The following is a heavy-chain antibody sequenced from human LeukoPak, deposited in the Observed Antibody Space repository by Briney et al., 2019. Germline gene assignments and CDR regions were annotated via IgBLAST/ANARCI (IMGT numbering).Heavy chain of an antibody. V-gene: IGHV3-21*01. D-gene: IGHD3-22*01. CDR2: ISSSSSYI. Sequence: GALRLSCAASGFTFSSYSMNWVRQAPGKGLEWVSSISSSSSYIYYADSVKGRFTISRDNAKNSLYLQMNSLRAEDTAVYYCARDWYYDSSGYYNRATECSDYWGQGTLVTASS. CDR3: ARDWYYDSSGYYNRATECSDY. J-gene: IGHJ4*02. CDR1: GFTFSSYS.